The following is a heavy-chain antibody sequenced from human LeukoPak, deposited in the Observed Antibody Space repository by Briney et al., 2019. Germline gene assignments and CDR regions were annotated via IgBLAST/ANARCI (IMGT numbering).Heavy chain of an antibody. Sequence: GGSLRLSCAASGFTFSSYEMNWVRQAPGKGLEWVSYISSSGTTIYYADSVKGRFTISRDNAKNSLYLQMNSLRAEDTAVYYCARAADTMVRGVTVYYYYGMDVWGKGTTVTVSS. D-gene: IGHD3-10*01. J-gene: IGHJ6*04. V-gene: IGHV3-48*03. CDR1: GFTFSSYE. CDR3: ARAADTMVRGVTVYYYYGMDV. CDR2: ISSSGTTI.